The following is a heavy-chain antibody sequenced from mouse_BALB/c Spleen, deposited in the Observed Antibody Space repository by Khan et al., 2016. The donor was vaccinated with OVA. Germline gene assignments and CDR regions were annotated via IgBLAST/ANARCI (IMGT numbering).Heavy chain of an antibody. CDR1: GYTFTNYG. CDR2: INTYTGKA. CDR3: AKISSYWYSDF. V-gene: IGHV9-1*02. J-gene: IGHJ1*01. Sequence: QIQLVQSGPELKKPGETVKISCKASGYTFTNYGMNWVKQAPGKGLKWMGWINTYTGKATYGDDFKGRFALSLDTSVSTAYLQINNLINEDMATYFCAKISSYWYSDFWGAGTTVTVSS.